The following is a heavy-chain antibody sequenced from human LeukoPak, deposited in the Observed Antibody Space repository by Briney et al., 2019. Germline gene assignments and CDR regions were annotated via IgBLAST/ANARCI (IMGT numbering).Heavy chain of an antibody. J-gene: IGHJ4*02. V-gene: IGHV1-18*01. CDR3: ARDQSHDNSYYPVVGY. CDR2: ISTYNVNT. CDR1: GYIFTSYG. D-gene: IGHD3-22*01. Sequence: WASVKVSCKASGYIFTSYGFSWVRQAPGQGLEWMAWISTYNVNTNYAQKFQGRVTMTTDTSTSTAYMELRSLRSDDTAVYYCARDQSHDNSYYPVVGYWGQGTLVTVSS.